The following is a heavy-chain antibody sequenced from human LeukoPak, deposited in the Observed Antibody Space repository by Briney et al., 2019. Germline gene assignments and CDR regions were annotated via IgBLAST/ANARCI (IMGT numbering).Heavy chain of an antibody. CDR3: AKDRNWYSSSSDY. Sequence: SGGSLRLSCAASGFSFSSYAMSWVRQAPGKGLEWVSGINGRGDSTVYADSVKGRFTISRDNSKNTLYLQMNSLRAEDTAVYYCAKDRNWYSSSSDYWGQGTLVTVSS. CDR1: GFSFSSYA. D-gene: IGHD6-13*01. J-gene: IGHJ4*02. V-gene: IGHV3-23*01. CDR2: INGRGDST.